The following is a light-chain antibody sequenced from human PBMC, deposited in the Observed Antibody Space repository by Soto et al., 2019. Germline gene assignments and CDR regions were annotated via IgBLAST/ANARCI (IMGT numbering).Light chain of an antibody. CDR2: DAS. CDR1: QRISSW. CDR3: QQYNTYPWT. V-gene: IGKV1-5*01. Sequence: DVQMTQSPSTLSASVGDRVTITCRASQRISSWLAWYQQKPGKAPKLLVYDASSLESGVPSRFSGSGSGTEFTLTSSSLQPDDFATYYCQQYNTYPWTFGQGTKVEIK. J-gene: IGKJ1*01.